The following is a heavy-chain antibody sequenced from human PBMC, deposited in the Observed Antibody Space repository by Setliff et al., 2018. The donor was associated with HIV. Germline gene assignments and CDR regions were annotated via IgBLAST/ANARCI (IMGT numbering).Heavy chain of an antibody. J-gene: IGHJ4*02. V-gene: IGHV1-46*01. CDR1: GYTFTSCF. Sequence: EASVKVSCKASGYTFTSCFLHWVRQAPGQGLEYMGIINPSDGSADYVEKFQDRVTITRDTSTSTVYMEMSSLRSEDTAIYYCAKEYHTAATGTRVANYFDYWGQGTLVTVSS. CDR3: AKEYHTAATGTRVANYFDY. D-gene: IGHD6-13*01. CDR2: INPSDGSA.